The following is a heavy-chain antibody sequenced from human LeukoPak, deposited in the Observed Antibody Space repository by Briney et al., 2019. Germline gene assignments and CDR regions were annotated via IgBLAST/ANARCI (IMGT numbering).Heavy chain of an antibody. Sequence: SGGSLRLSCAASGFTLSGYWMSWVRQAPGKGLEWVARLHADGIERYYVDAVKGRFTISRDNAKNSLHLQMYSLRLDDMAVYYCARGGYSFDYLGQGTLVTVSS. V-gene: IGHV3-7*01. CDR2: LHADGIER. D-gene: IGHD5-12*01. J-gene: IGHJ4*02. CDR3: ARGGYSFDY. CDR1: GFTLSGYW.